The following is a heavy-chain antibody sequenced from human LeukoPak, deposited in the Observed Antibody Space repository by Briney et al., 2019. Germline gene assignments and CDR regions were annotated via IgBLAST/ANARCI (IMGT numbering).Heavy chain of an antibody. CDR1: GFTFSDYG. CDR3: TKTEVPGGYYYGMDV. CDR2: ISYDGTNK. V-gene: IGHV3-30*18. J-gene: IGHJ6*02. Sequence: PGWSLRLSCAASGFTFSDYGMHWVRQAPGKGLEWVAVISYDGTNKYYRDSVKGRFTISRGNSKNTLYLQMNSLRPEDTAVYYCTKTEVPGGYYYGMDVWGQGTTVTVSS. D-gene: IGHD2-2*01.